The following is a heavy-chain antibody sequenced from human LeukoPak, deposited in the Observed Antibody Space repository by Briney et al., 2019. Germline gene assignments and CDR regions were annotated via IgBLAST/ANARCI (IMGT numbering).Heavy chain of an antibody. J-gene: IGHJ3*02. CDR3: ARDQGTGYYGPGDAFDI. CDR1: GGSISSGDYY. CDR2: IFYSGST. D-gene: IGHD3/OR15-3a*01. V-gene: IGHV4-30-4*08. Sequence: SQTLSLTCTVSGGSISSGDYYWSWIRQPPGKGLEWIGYIFYSGSTYYNPSLKSRITISVDTSKNQFSLKLSSLTAADTAVYYCARDQGTGYYGPGDAFDIWGQGTLVTVSS.